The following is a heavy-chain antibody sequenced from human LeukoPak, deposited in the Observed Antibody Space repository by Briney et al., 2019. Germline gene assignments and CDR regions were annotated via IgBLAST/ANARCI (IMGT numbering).Heavy chain of an antibody. J-gene: IGHJ4*02. CDR3: AKIRYSSSWSSKYFDY. Sequence: PGGSLRLSCAASGFTFSSYAMSWVREAPGKGLEWVSAISGSGGSTYYADSVKGRFTISRDNSKNTLYLQMNSLRAEDTAVYYCAKIRYSSSWSSKYFDYWGQGTLVTVSS. CDR1: GFTFSSYA. CDR2: ISGSGGST. D-gene: IGHD6-13*01. V-gene: IGHV3-23*01.